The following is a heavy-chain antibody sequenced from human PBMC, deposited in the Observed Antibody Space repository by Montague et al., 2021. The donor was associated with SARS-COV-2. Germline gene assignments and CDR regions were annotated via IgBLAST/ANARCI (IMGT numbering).Heavy chain of an antibody. V-gene: IGHV2-70*11. CDR3: AREYSSGVYFDY. CDR1: GFSLSTSGMC. CDR2: IDWDDDK. D-gene: IGHD6-19*01. J-gene: IGHJ4*02. Sequence: ALVKPTQTLTLTCTFSGFSLSTSGMCVSWIRQPPGKALEWLARIDWDDDKYYSTSLKTRLTISKDTSKNQVVLTMTNMDPVDTATYYCAREYSSGVYFDYWGQGTLVTVSS.